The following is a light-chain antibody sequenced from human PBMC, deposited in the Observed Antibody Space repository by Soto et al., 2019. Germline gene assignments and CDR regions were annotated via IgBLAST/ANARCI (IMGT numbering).Light chain of an antibody. V-gene: IGLV2-8*01. J-gene: IGLJ2*01. Sequence: QSALTQPPSASGSPGQSVTISCTGTSSDVGGYNYVSWYQQYPGRAPKLMIYEVTKRPSGVPDRFSGSKSGNTASLTVSGLQAEDEADYYCSSYAASNNFYFVFGGGTQLTLL. CDR2: EVT. CDR3: SSYAASNNFYFV. CDR1: SSDVGGYNY.